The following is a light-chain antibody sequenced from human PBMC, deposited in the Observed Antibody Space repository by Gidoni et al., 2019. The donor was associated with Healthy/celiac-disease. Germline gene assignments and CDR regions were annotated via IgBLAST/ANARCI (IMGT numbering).Light chain of an antibody. Sequence: QSALTQPASVSGSPGQSITLSCTGTSSDVGSYNLVSWYQQPPGKAPNLMIYEGSKRPSGVSNRFSGSKSGNTASLTISGLQAEDEADYYCCSYAGSSTSVVFGGGTKLTVL. J-gene: IGLJ2*01. CDR2: EGS. CDR3: CSYAGSSTSVV. CDR1: SSDVGSYNL. V-gene: IGLV2-23*01.